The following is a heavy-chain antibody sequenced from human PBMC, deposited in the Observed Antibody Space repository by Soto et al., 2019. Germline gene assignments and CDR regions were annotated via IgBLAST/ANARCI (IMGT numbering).Heavy chain of an antibody. J-gene: IGHJ4*02. D-gene: IGHD6-13*01. V-gene: IGHV4-30-4*01. CDR3: AIYAGNSVYFDY. CDR2: IYYSGST. CDR1: GGSISSGDYY. Sequence: QVQLQESGPGLVKPSQTLSLTCTVSGGSISSGDYYWSWIRQPPGKGLEWIGYIYYSGSTYYNPSLNSRGTISADTSKNQFSLKLSSVTAADTAVYYCAIYAGNSVYFDYWGQGTLVTVSS.